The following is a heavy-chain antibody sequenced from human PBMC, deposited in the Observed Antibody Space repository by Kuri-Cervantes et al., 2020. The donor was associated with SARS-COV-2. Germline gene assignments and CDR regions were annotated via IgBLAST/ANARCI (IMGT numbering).Heavy chain of an antibody. CDR1: GYTFTGYY. J-gene: IGHJ5*02. D-gene: IGHD6-6*01. Sequence: ASVKVSCKASGYTFTGYYMHWVRQAPGQGLEWMGWINPNSGGTNYAQKFQGRVTMTRDTPISTAYMELSRLRSDDTAVHYCARQLYAIAARPSGWFDPWGQGTLVSVSS. CDR3: ARQLYAIAARPSGWFDP. CDR2: INPNSGGT. V-gene: IGHV1-2*02.